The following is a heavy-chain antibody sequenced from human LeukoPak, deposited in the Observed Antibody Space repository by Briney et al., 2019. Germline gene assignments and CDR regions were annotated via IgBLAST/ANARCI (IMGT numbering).Heavy chain of an antibody. CDR1: GGSFTNYY. Sequence: PSETLSLPCAVYGGSFTNYYWSWIRQPPGKGLEWIGEINHSGSTNYNPSLKSRFTISVDTSKIQFSLKLSSVTAADTAVYYCARGMAAAGAKRNWFDPWGQGTLVTVSS. V-gene: IGHV4-34*01. D-gene: IGHD6-13*01. CDR2: INHSGST. J-gene: IGHJ5*02. CDR3: ARGMAAAGAKRNWFDP.